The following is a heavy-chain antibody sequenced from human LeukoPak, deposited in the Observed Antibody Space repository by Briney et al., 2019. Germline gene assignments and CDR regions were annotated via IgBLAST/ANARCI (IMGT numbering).Heavy chain of an antibody. CDR1: GFTFSSYW. Sequence: PGGSLRLSCAASGFTFSSYWMSWVHQAPGKGLEWVANIKQDGSEKYYVDSVKGRFTISRDNAKNSLYLQMNSLRAEDTAVYYCARDPRQYYFDYWGQGTLVTVSS. CDR2: IKQDGSEK. V-gene: IGHV3-7*04. J-gene: IGHJ4*02. CDR3: ARDPRQYYFDY.